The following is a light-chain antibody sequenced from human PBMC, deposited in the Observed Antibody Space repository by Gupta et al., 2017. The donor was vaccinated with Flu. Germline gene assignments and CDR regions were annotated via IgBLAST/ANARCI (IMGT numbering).Light chain of an antibody. CDR2: DDR. CDR3: QVWDSSSDHWV. J-gene: IGLJ3*02. Sequence: GGDNIGSKIVHWYHQKPGQAPVLVVDDDRGRPSGITERFSGSNSGNTATLTISGVEAGDEADYYCQVWDSSSDHWVFGGGTKLTVL. CDR1: NIGSKI. V-gene: IGLV3-21*02.